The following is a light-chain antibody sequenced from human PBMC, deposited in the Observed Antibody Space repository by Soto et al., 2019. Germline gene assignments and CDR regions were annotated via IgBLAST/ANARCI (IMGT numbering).Light chain of an antibody. V-gene: IGLV2-14*03. J-gene: IGLJ1*01. CDR2: DVV. CDR3: SSYTRTLSNV. Sequence: QSALTQPASVSGSPGQSITISCTGTSSDVGGFNSVSWYQLRPGTAPKLILYDVVDRPSGVSYRFSGSKSGNTASLTISGLQAAEEADYLCSSYTRTLSNVLGRGTKVPVL. CDR1: SSDVGGFNS.